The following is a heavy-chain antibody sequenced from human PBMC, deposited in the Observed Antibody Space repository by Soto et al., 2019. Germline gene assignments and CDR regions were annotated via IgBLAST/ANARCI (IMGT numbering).Heavy chain of an antibody. CDR2: SV. J-gene: IGHJ5*02. CDR3: AREGPPDIAWFDP. D-gene: IGHD2-15*01. CDR1: GGTFSIYT. V-gene: IGHV1-69*01. Sequence: QVQLVQSGAEVKKPGSSVKVSCKASGGTFSIYTISWVRQAPGQGLEWMGGSVNSVQKFQGRLTVTADESTSTVYVELSSLTSEDTAVYYCAREGPPDIAWFDPWGQGTLVSVSS.